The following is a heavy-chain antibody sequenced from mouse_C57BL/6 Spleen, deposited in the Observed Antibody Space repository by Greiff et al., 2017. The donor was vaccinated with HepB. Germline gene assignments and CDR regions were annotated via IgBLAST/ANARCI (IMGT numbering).Heavy chain of an antibody. V-gene: IGHV5-15*04. CDR2: ISNLAYSI. CDR1: GFTFSDYG. CDR3: ARHVTGTGSFDY. D-gene: IGHD4-1*01. Sequence: EVKVEESGGGLVQPGGSLKLSCAASGFTFSDYGMAWVRQAPRKGPEWVAFISNLAYSIYYADTVTGRFTISRENAKNTLYLAMSSLRSEDTAMYYCARHVTGTGSFDYWGQGTTLTVSS. J-gene: IGHJ2*01.